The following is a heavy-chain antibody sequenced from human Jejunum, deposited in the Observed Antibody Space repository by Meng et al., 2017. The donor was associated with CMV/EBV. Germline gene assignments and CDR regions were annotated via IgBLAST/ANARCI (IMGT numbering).Heavy chain of an antibody. CDR2: IKSKTDDGTT. V-gene: IGHV3-15*01. J-gene: IGHJ4*02. Sequence: AASGFIFTKAWMRWVPQAPGKGLEWVGRIKSKTDDGTTDYAAPVKGRFTISRDDSKNTLYLQMNSLKTEDTAVYYCTTDLHNWVYWGQGRLVTVSS. CDR1: GFIFTKAW. D-gene: IGHD5-24*01. CDR3: TTDLHNWVY.